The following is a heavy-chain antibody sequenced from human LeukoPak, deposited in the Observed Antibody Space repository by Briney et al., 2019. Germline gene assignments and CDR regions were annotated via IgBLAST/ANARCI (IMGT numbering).Heavy chain of an antibody. V-gene: IGHV3-49*04. CDR3: TRGLLPGY. Sequence: TGGSLRLSCAASGFTFSNTWMSWVRHAPGKGLEWVGYIRSNPYGGSTEYAASVKGRFTISRDDSKRTAYLQMNSLKTEDTAVYYCTRGLLPGYWGQGTLVTVSS. CDR1: GFTFSNTW. J-gene: IGHJ4*02. CDR2: IRSNPYGGST. D-gene: IGHD2/OR15-2a*01.